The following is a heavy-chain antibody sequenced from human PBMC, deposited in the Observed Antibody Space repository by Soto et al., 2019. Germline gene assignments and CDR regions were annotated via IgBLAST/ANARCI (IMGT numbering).Heavy chain of an antibody. V-gene: IGHV1-69*06. CDR2: IIPIFGTA. CDR3: ARAPGSSSRPLVFDY. CDR1: GGTFSSYA. D-gene: IGHD6-6*01. J-gene: IGHJ4*02. Sequence: SVKVSCKASGGTFSSYAISWVRQAPGQGLEWMGGIIPIFGTANYAQKFQGRVTITADKSTSTAYMELRSLRSDDTAVYYCARAPGSSSRPLVFDYWGQGTLVTVSS.